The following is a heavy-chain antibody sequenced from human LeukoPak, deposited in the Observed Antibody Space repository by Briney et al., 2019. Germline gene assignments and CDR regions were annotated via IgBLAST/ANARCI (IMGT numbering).Heavy chain of an antibody. CDR1: GGSISSSNW. CDR2: IYQSGST. CDR3: ATFPKYSSGWSSFDY. J-gene: IGHJ4*02. Sequence: SGTLSLTCAVSGGAVSGGSISSSNWWSWVRQPPGKGLEWIGEIYQSGSTNYNPSLKSRVTISVDKSKNQFSLKLSSVTAADTAVYYCATFPKYSSGWSSFDYWGQGTLVIVSS. D-gene: IGHD6-19*01. V-gene: IGHV4-4*02.